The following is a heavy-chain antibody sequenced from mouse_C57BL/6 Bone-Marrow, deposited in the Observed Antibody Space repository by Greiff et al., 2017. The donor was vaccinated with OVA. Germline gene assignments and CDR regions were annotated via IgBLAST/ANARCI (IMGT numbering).Heavy chain of an antibody. CDR2: ISSGGDYI. Sequence: DVHLVESGEGLVKPGGSLKLSCAASGFTFSSYAMSWVRQTPEKRLEWVAYISSGGDYIYYADTVKGRFTISRDNARNTLYLQMSSLKSEDTAMYYCTRDYYDYDAYAMDYWGQGTSVTVSS. D-gene: IGHD2-4*01. V-gene: IGHV5-9-1*02. CDR1: GFTFSSYA. CDR3: TRDYYDYDAYAMDY. J-gene: IGHJ4*01.